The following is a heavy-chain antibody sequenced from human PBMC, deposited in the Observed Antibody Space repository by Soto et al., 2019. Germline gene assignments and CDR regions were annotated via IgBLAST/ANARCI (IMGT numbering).Heavy chain of an antibody. Sequence: SVKVSCTASGGTFSSYAISWVRQAPGQGLEWMGGIIPIFGTANYAQKFQGRVTITADESTSTAYMELSSLGSEDTAVYYCASSDYYDSSGYPHAFDIWGQGTMVTVSS. CDR3: ASSDYYDSSGYPHAFDI. D-gene: IGHD3-22*01. J-gene: IGHJ3*02. V-gene: IGHV1-69*13. CDR1: GGTFSSYA. CDR2: IIPIFGTA.